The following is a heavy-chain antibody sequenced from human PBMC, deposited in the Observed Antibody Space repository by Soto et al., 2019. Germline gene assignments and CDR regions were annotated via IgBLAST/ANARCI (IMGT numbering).Heavy chain of an antibody. CDR3: AREPGFSSDY. D-gene: IGHD3-10*01. CDR2: ISAYYGNT. CDR1: GYTFTSYG. V-gene: IGHV1-18*01. J-gene: IGHJ4*02. Sequence: QVQLAQSGAEVKKPGASVKVSCKASGYTFTSYGISWVRQAPGQGPEWMGWISAYYGNTNYAQKLQGRVTMSTDTTTSTSYMELRRQRSDDPAVYYCAREPGFSSDYWGQLSLFSVSS.